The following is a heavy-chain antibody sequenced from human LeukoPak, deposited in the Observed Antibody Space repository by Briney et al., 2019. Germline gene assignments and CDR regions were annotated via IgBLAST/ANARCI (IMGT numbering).Heavy chain of an antibody. Sequence: SQTLSLTCTVSGGSISSGDYYWSWIRQHPGKGLEWIGYISYSGTYYNPSLKSRVTISLDTSNNQFSLKLTSVTAADTAVYYCARGWQQLANWFDPWGQGTLVTVSS. D-gene: IGHD6-13*01. CDR1: GGSISSGDYY. CDR3: ARGWQQLANWFDP. V-gene: IGHV4-31*03. J-gene: IGHJ5*02. CDR2: ISYSGT.